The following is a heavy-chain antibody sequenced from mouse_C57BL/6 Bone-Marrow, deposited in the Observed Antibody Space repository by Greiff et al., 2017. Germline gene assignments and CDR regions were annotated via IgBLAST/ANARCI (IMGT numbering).Heavy chain of an antibody. J-gene: IGHJ2*01. CDR1: GYTFTSYW. Sequence: QVQLQQPGAELVMPGASVKLSCKASGYTFTSYWMHWVKQRPGQGLEWIGEIDPSDSYTNYNQKFKGKSTLTVDKSSSTAYMQLSSLTSEDSAVYYCARGGFPYYFDSWGQGTTLTVSS. CDR3: ARGGFPYYFDS. V-gene: IGHV1-69*01. CDR2: IDPSDSYT.